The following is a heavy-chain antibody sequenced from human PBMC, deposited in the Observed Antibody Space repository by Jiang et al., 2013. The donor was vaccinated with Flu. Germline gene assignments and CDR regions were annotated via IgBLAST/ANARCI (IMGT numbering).Heavy chain of an antibody. J-gene: IGHJ6*02. Sequence: QSGSELKKPGDSVKVSCKASAYSFSKYALTWVRQAPGQGLEWMGWINTGTGDPTYAQAFTGRFVFSSDTSVSTAYLHISGLKPDDTAVYYCAREGYYFDTTGSPRSHGLDVWGQGPRSPS. CDR2: INTGTGDP. CDR1: AYSFSKYA. D-gene: IGHD3-9*01. V-gene: IGHV7-4-1*02. CDR3: AREGYYFDTTGSPRSHGLDV.